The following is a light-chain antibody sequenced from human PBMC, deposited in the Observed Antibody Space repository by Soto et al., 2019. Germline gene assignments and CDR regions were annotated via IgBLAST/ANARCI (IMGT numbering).Light chain of an antibody. CDR1: QSVSSSS. CDR3: QQYNNWPPWT. CDR2: GAS. V-gene: IGKV3-20*01. Sequence: EIVLTQSPGTLSLSPGEGATLSCRASQSVSSSSLAWYQQKPGQAPRLLIYGASSRATGIPDRFSGSGSGAEFTLTISSLQSEDFAVYYCQQYNNWPPWTFGQGTKVDIK. J-gene: IGKJ1*01.